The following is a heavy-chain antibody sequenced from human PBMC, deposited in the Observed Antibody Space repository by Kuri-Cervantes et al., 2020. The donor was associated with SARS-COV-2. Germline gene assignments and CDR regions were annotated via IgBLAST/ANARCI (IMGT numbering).Heavy chain of an antibody. Sequence: ASVKVSCKASGYTFTSYYMHWVRQAPGQGLEWMGIINPSGGSTSYAQKFQGRVTMTRDTSTSTVYMELSSLRSEDTAVYYCARDTGYCGGDCSAFDIWGQGTMVTVSS. J-gene: IGHJ3*02. V-gene: IGHV1-46*01. CDR1: GYTFTSYY. CDR2: INPSGGST. CDR3: ARDTGYCGGDCSAFDI. D-gene: IGHD2-21*02.